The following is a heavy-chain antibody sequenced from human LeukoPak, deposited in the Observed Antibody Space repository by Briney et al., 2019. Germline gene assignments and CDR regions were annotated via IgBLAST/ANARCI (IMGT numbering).Heavy chain of an antibody. CDR3: ARDYRNGAIDY. CDR1: GFTFSSYA. D-gene: IGHD1-1*01. CDR2: IRNSGGTT. V-gene: IGHV3-23*01. Sequence: GGSLRLSCVASGFTFSSYAMSWVRQAPGKGLEWVSMIRNSGGTTDYADSVKGRFTISRDNSKNTLYLQMDSLSAEDTAVYYCARDYRNGAIDYWGQGTLVTVSS. J-gene: IGHJ4*02.